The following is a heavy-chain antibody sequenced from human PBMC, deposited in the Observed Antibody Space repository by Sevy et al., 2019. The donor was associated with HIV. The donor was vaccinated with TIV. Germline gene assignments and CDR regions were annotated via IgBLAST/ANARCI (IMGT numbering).Heavy chain of an antibody. CDR1: GFTFSNVW. Sequence: GGSLRLSCAASGFTFSNVWTSWVRQASGKGLEWVGRIQSKSEGGTTDYAAPVKGRFSIPRDESSDTLYLQMNSLKTEVTAVYYCTTMMRLYGDPNFWYFDLWGRGTLVTVSS. D-gene: IGHD4-17*01. CDR3: TTMMRLYGDPNFWYFDL. J-gene: IGHJ2*01. V-gene: IGHV3-15*01. CDR2: IQSKSEGGTT.